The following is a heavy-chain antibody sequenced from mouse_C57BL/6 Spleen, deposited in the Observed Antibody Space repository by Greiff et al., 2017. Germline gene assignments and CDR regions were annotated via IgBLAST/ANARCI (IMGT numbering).Heavy chain of an antibody. V-gene: IGHV2-5*01. J-gene: IGHJ4*01. Sequence: QVQLQQSGPGLVQPSQSLSITCTVSGFSLTSYGVHWVRQSPGKGLEWLGVIWRGGSTDYNAAFMSRLSITTDNSNSQVIFKLNSLQADDTAIYYVAKSEDYSNYYAMGGRGTRTSVT. CDR1: GFSLTSYG. CDR3: AKSEDYSNYYAMGG. CDR2: IWRGGST. D-gene: IGHD2-5*01.